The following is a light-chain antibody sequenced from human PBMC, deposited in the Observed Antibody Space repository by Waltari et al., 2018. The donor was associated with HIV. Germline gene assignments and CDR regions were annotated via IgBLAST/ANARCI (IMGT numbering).Light chain of an antibody. CDR1: QSVSSHY. CDR2: GAS. V-gene: IGKV3-20*01. Sequence: EVVLTQSPGTLSLSPGERASLSCRSSQSVSSHYLAWYQQKPGQAPRLLIYGASSRATGIPDRFRGSGSGTDFSLTISRLEPEDFAVYYCQQYGSSPHTFGPGTKVDIK. J-gene: IGKJ3*01. CDR3: QQYGSSPHT.